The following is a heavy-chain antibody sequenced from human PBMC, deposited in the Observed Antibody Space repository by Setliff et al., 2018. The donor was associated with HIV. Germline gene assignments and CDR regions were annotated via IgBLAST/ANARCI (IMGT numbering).Heavy chain of an antibody. CDR2: IYYSGST. J-gene: IGHJ4*02. D-gene: IGHD3-10*01. Sequence: PSETLSLTCTVSGGPISSSSYYWDWIRQPPGKGLEWIGSIYYSGSTYYNPSLKGRLTISVDPSKNHFSLNLTSGTAADTAVYYCARVPSGLWFGKWGNWGQGTLVTVSS. CDR3: ARVPSGLWFGKWGN. CDR1: GGPISSSSYY. V-gene: IGHV4-39*02.